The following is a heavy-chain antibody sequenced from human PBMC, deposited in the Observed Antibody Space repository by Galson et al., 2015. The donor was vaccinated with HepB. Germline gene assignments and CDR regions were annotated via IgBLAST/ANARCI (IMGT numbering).Heavy chain of an antibody. D-gene: IGHD4-11*01. CDR1: GFTFSSYW. V-gene: IGHV3-7*01. CDR3: AKAAPRYSNYNYYYYYMDV. CDR2: IKQDGSEK. Sequence: SLRLSCAASGFTFSSYWMSWVRQAPGKGLEWVANIKQDGSEKYYADSVKGRFTISRDNSKDTLYLQMNSLRAEDTAVYYCAKAAPRYSNYNYYYYYMDVWGKGTTVTVSS. J-gene: IGHJ6*03.